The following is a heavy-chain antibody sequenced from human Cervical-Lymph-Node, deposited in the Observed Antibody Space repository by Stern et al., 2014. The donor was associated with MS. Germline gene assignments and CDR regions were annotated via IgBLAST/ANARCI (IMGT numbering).Heavy chain of an antibody. CDR1: GYTFTDYF. CDR2: INSNIGGT. V-gene: IGHV1-2*06. J-gene: IGHJ4*02. Sequence: QVQLVESGAEVKKPGASVKVSCKASGYTFTDYFIHWVRQAPGQGLEWMGRINSNIGGTNYAQKFQGRVTMTRDTSISTAYMELSRLRSDDTAVYYCARAYFDSSNYYTRFDYWGQGTLVTVSS. CDR3: ARAYFDSSNYYTRFDY. D-gene: IGHD3-22*01.